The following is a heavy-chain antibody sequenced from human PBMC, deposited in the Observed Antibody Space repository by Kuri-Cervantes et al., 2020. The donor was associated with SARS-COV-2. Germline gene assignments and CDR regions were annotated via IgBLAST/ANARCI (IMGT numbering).Heavy chain of an antibody. V-gene: IGHV3-48*02. J-gene: IGHJ6*02. CDR1: GFTFSSYS. D-gene: IGHD4-17*01. Sequence: GESLKISRAASGFTFSSYSMNWVRQAPGKGLEWVSYISSSSSTIYYADSVKGRFTISRDNAKNSLYLQMNSLRDEDTAVYYCASWRDFDYGDYANYYYYGMDVWGQGTTVTVSS. CDR3: ASWRDFDYGDYANYYYYGMDV. CDR2: ISSSSSTI.